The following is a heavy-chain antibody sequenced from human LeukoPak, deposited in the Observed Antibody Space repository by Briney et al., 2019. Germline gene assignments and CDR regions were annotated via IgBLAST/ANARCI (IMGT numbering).Heavy chain of an antibody. CDR1: GGSISSSRYY. J-gene: IGHJ4*02. D-gene: IGHD3-9*01. V-gene: IGHV4-39*01. Sequence: SETLSLTCTVSGGSISSSRYYWGWIRQPPGKGLEWIANIYYSGKTNYNPSPKSRVTTSVDTSKNQFSLKLSSLTAADTAVYYCARHRDDILTANHPEIFDYWGQGNLVTVSS. CDR2: IYYSGKT. CDR3: ARHRDDILTANHPEIFDY.